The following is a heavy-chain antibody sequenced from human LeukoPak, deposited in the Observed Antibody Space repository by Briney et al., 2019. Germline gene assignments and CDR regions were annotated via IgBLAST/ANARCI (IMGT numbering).Heavy chain of an antibody. Sequence: GGSLRLSCAASGFTFSSYSMNWVRQAPGKGLEWVSGINWNGGSTGYADSVKGRFTISRDNAKNSLYLQMNSLRAEDTALYYCASYLYYYDSSGYPGDAFDIWGQGTMVTVSS. CDR1: GFTFSSYS. V-gene: IGHV3-20*04. J-gene: IGHJ3*02. CDR3: ASYLYYYDSSGYPGDAFDI. CDR2: INWNGGST. D-gene: IGHD3-22*01.